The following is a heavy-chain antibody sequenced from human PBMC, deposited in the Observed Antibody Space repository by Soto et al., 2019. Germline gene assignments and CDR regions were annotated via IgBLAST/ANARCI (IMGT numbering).Heavy chain of an antibody. CDR1: GFNFKKYW. J-gene: IGHJ4*02. CDR2: ISDAGSTT. V-gene: IGHV3-74*01. Sequence: PGGSLRLSCAASGFNFKKYWMHWVRQAPGKGLEWVSRISDAGSTTTYADSVKGRFTISRDNAKNTLFLQMNSLRAEDTAVYYWHSSVVIPHNVGLDYWGQGPQVTVSS. D-gene: IGHD2-21*01. CDR3: HSSVVIPHNVGLDY.